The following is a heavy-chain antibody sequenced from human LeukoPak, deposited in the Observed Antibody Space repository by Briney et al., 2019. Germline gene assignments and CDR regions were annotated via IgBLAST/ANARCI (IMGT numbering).Heavy chain of an antibody. CDR3: TRVGYIDEGIDY. CDR2: IKQGGRKK. D-gene: IGHD5-24*01. Sequence: GGSLRLSCAASGFTFSSYAMSWVRQAPGKGLEWVANIKQGGRKKSYVDSVKGRFTISRDNAKNSLYLQMNSLRAEDTAIYYCTRVGYIDEGIDYWGQGTLVTVSS. CDR1: GFTFSSYA. J-gene: IGHJ4*02. V-gene: IGHV3-7*04.